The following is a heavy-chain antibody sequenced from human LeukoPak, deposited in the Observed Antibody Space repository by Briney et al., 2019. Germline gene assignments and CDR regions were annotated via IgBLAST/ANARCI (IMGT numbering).Heavy chain of an antibody. V-gene: IGHV3-15*01. CDR2: IKSKTDGGTT. D-gene: IGHD1-26*01. CDR3: TRDPSVGANGAYYYGMDV. J-gene: IGHJ6*02. Sequence: PGGSLRLSCAASGFTFSNAWMSWVRQAPGKGLEWAGRIKSKTDGGTTDYAAPVKGRFTISRDDSKNTLYLQMNSLKTEDTAVYFCTRDPSVGANGAYYYGMDVWGQGTTVTVSS. CDR1: GFTFSNAW.